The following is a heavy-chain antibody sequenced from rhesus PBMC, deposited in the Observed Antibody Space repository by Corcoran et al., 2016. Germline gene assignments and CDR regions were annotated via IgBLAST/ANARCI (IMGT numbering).Heavy chain of an antibody. CDR2: IYSSSGST. D-gene: IGHD5-24*01. CDR1: GYSISSNY. J-gene: IGHJ3*01. V-gene: IGHV4-147*01. Sequence: QVQLQESGPGLVKPSETLSLTCAVSGYSISSNYWSWIRQPPWKGLEWIGFIYSSSGSTYYNPSLKSRVTISTDTSKNQFSLKLSSVTAADTAVYYCAREGFSGYSYAFDFWGQGLRVTVSS. CDR3: AREGFSGYSYAFDF.